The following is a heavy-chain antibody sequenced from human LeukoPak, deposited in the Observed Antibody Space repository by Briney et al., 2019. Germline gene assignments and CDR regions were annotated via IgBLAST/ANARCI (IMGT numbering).Heavy chain of an antibody. Sequence: ASVKVSCKASGYTFTGYYMHWVRQAPGQGLEWMGWINPNSGGTNYAQKFQGRVTMTRDTSISTAYMELSRLRSDDTAVYYCARGRPTYYGDPYYFDYWGQGTLVTVYS. D-gene: IGHD3-10*01. CDR3: ARGRPTYYGDPYYFDY. CDR1: GYTFTGYY. V-gene: IGHV1-2*02. CDR2: INPNSGGT. J-gene: IGHJ4*02.